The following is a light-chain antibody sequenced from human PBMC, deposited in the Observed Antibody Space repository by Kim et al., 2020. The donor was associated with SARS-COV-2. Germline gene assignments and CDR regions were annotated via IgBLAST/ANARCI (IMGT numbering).Light chain of an antibody. CDR3: QSYNRDNVI. CDR1: SGSIDDNY. Sequence: GRTVTISCTRSSGSIDDNYVQWYQQRPGGVPTTVNYEGDQRPSGVSDRFSGSIDNSSNSASLTISGLRTEDEADYYCQSYNRDNVIFGGGTQLTVL. V-gene: IGLV6-57*03. J-gene: IGLJ2*01. CDR2: EGD.